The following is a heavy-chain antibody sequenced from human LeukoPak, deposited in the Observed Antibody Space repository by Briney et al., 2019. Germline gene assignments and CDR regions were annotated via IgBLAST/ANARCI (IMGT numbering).Heavy chain of an antibody. CDR3: ARELGLEAFDY. Sequence: GASVKVSCKASGYTFTSYAMNWVRQAPGQGLEWMGWINTNTGTPTYAQGFTGRFVFSLDTSVSTAYLQISSLKAEETAVYSCARELGLEAFDYWGQGTLVTVSS. CDR1: GYTFTSYA. J-gene: IGHJ4*02. V-gene: IGHV7-4-1*02. D-gene: IGHD1-1*01. CDR2: INTNTGTP.